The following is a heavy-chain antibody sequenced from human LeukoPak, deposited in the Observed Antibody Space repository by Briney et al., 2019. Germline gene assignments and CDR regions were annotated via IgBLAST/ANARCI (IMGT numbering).Heavy chain of an antibody. V-gene: IGHV4-30-2*01. D-gene: IGHD6-13*01. Sequence: PSQTLSLTCTVSGGSISSGGYYWSWIRQPPGKGLEWIGYIYHSGSTYYNPSLKSRVTISVDRSKNQFSLKLSSVTAADTAVYYCARDAAAGGDDAFDIWGQGTMVTVSS. CDR2: IYHSGST. CDR3: ARDAAAGGDDAFDI. J-gene: IGHJ3*02. CDR1: GGSISSGGYY.